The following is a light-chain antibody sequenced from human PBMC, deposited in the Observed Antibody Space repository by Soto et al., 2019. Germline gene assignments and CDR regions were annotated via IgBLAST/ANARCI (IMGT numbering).Light chain of an antibody. J-gene: IGKJ1*01. CDR1: QSVSNN. V-gene: IGKV3D-15*01. CDR2: GAS. CDR3: QQYHNWPA. Sequence: EIVLTQSPGTLSLSPGERATLSCRASQSVSNNLAWYQQKPGQPPRLLIFGASTRATGIPARFSGSGSGTEFTLTISSLQSEDLAVYFCQQYHNWPAFGQGTKVDIK.